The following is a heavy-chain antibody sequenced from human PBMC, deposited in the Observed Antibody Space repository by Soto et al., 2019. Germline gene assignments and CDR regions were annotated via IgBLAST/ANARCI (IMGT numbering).Heavy chain of an antibody. Sequence: EVQLLESGGGLVQPGGSLRLSCAASGFTFSNYAMTWVRQARGKGLEWVSTISGGGDGTFYADSVKGRFTISRDNSRNTVYLQMNSLRAEDTAVYYCAKKGMGSLTTYCNSGDCHYAFDIWGQGTMVTVSS. CDR1: GFTFSNYA. CDR3: AKKGMGSLTTYCNSGDCHYAFDI. D-gene: IGHD2-21*02. CDR2: ISGGGDGT. J-gene: IGHJ3*02. V-gene: IGHV3-23*01.